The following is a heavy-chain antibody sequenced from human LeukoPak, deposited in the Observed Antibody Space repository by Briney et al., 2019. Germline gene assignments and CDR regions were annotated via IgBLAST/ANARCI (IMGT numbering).Heavy chain of an antibody. CDR1: GYAFTDYH. CDR3: ATLMAHLDY. CDR2: INPNSGDT. D-gene: IGHD2-8*01. Sequence: ASVTVSCKAFGYAFTDYHMHWVRQAPGQGLEWMGWINPNSGDTNYAQKFQGRVTMTRGTTISTAYMELSRLRSDDTAVFYCATLMAHLDYWGQGTLVTVSS. V-gene: IGHV1-2*02. J-gene: IGHJ4*02.